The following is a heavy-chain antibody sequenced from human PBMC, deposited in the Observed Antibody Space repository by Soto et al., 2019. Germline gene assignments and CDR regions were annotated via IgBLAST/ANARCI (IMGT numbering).Heavy chain of an antibody. CDR3: ARAYSDAFDI. Sequence: QVQLVESGGGLVKPGGSLRLSCAASGFTFSDYYMTWIRQAPGKGLELVSYISSSGTGIYYADSVKGRFTISRDNAKRSLYLQMSSLRAEDTAVYFCARAYSDAFDIWGQGTMVTVSS. D-gene: IGHD2-15*01. J-gene: IGHJ3*02. V-gene: IGHV3-11*01. CDR2: ISSSGTGI. CDR1: GFTFSDYY.